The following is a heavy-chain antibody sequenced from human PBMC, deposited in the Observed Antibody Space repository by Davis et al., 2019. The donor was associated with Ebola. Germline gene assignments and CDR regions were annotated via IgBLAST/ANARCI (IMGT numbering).Heavy chain of an antibody. V-gene: IGHV4-34*01. CDR2: INHSGST. CDR3: ARTWELPYYYYGVDV. D-gene: IGHD1-26*01. J-gene: IGHJ6*02. CDR1: GGSFSGYY. Sequence: SETLSLTCAVHGGSFSGYYWSWIRQPPGKGLEWIGEINHSGSTNYNPSLKSRVTISVDTSKNQFSLKLSSVTAADTAVYYCARTWELPYYYYGVDVWGQGTTVTVSS.